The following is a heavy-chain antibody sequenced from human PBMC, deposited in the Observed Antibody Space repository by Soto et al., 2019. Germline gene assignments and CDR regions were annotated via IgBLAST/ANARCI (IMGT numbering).Heavy chain of an antibody. V-gene: IGHV5-51*01. D-gene: IGHD2-8*01. J-gene: IGHJ5*02. CDR1: GGTLSDQC. CDR2: VFLGDSDA. CDR3: ARRRGRCSDGVCYSWWFDP. Sequence: GESLKISCNGSGGTLSDQCIGWVLHTPDKGLEWIGFVFLGDSDARYSPAFQGQVAMSADRSGTYLQWSSLKASDTGIYYCARRRGRCSDGVCYSWWFDPWGQGTRVTVSS.